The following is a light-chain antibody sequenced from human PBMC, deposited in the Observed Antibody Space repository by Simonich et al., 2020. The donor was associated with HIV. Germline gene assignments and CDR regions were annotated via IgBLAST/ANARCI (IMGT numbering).Light chain of an antibody. J-gene: IGKJ2*01. CDR1: QSILYSSNNKNY. Sequence: DIVMTQSPDYLAVSLGERATINCKSSQSILYSSNNKNYLAWYQKKPGQPPNLHIYWASPRESGVPDRFSGSGSGTDFTLTINSLQAEDVAVYYCQQYYDTPQTFGQGTKLEIK. CDR3: QQYYDTPQT. CDR2: WAS. V-gene: IGKV4-1*01.